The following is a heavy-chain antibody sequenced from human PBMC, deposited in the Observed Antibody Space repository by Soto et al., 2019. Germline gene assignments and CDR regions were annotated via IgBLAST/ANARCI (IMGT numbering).Heavy chain of an antibody. J-gene: IGHJ4*02. CDR2: ISYDGSNK. V-gene: IGHV3-30-3*01. CDR3: ARDSDSGSYQLDY. Sequence: QVQLVESGGGVVQPGRSLRLSCAASGFTFSSYAMHWVRQAPGKGLEWVAVISYDGSNKYYADSVKGRFTISRDNSKNTLYLQMNSLRAEDTAVYYCARDSDSGSYQLDYWGQGTLVTVSS. CDR1: GFTFSSYA. D-gene: IGHD1-26*01.